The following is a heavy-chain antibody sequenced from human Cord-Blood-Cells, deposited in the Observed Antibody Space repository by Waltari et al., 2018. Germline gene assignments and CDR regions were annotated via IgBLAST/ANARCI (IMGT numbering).Heavy chain of an antibody. Sequence: QVQLVQSGAEVKKPGASVKVSCQVSGYTLTELSMHWVRQAPGKGLEWMGGFDPEDGETIYAQKFQGRVTMTEDTSTDTAYMELSSLRSEDTAVYYCATGDLIDILTGYAFDIWGQGTMVTVSS. V-gene: IGHV1-24*01. CDR2: FDPEDGET. CDR1: GYTLTELS. CDR3: ATGDLIDILTGYAFDI. J-gene: IGHJ3*02. D-gene: IGHD3-9*01.